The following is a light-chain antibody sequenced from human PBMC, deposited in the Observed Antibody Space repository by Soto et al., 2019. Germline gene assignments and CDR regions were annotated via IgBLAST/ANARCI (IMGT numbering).Light chain of an antibody. J-gene: IGKJ1*01. V-gene: IGKV3-20*01. Sequence: EIVLAQSPGPPALSPGGRATLSCRASQTISSSYFAWYQQKPGQAPRLLIYGASNRATGIPDRFSGSGSGTDFTLTISSLQSEDFAVYYCQQYDNWPWTFGQGTKVDIK. CDR2: GAS. CDR1: QTISSSY. CDR3: QQYDNWPWT.